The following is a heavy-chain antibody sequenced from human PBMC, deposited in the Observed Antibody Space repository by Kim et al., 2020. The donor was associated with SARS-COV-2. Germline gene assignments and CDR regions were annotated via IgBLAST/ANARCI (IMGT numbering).Heavy chain of an antibody. D-gene: IGHD5-18*01. CDR3: TRGIQLWFDAFDI. V-gene: IGHV3-49*03. CDR2: IRSKAYGGTT. J-gene: IGHJ3*02. CDR1: GFTFGDYA. Sequence: GGSLRLSCTASGFTFGDYAMSWFRQAPGKGLEWVGFIRSKAYGGTTEYAASVKGRFTISRDDSKSIAYLQMNSLKTEDTAVYYCTRGIQLWFDAFDIWGQGTMVTVSS.